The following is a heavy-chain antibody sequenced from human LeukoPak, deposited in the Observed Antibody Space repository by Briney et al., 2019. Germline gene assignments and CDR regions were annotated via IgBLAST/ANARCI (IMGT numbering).Heavy chain of an antibody. D-gene: IGHD3-9*01. CDR1: GFTFSSYA. J-gene: IGHJ6*03. V-gene: IGHV1-69*01. CDR3: ARDLYYDILTDPNHDDEYNYYMDV. CDR2: IIPIFGTA. Sequence: PGGSLRLSCAASGFTFSSYAMSWVRQAPGQGLEWMGGIIPIFGTANYAQKFQGRVTITADESTSTAYMELSSLRSEDTAVYYCARDLYYDILTDPNHDDEYNYYMDVWGKGTTVTVSS.